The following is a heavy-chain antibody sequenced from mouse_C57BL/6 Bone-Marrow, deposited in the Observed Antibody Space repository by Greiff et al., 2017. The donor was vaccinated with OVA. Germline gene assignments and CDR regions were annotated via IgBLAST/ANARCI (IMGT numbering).Heavy chain of an antibody. CDR3: AIAAHYYGRSLAWFAY. CDR1: GYTFTSYW. V-gene: IGHV1-74*01. D-gene: IGHD1-1*01. Sequence: VQLQQPGAELVKPGASVKVSCKASGYTFTSYWMHWVKQRPGQGLEWIGRIHPSDSDTNYNQKFKGKATLTVDKSSSTAYMQLSSLTSEDSAVYYCAIAAHYYGRSLAWFAYWGQGTLVTVSA. J-gene: IGHJ3*01. CDR2: IHPSDSDT.